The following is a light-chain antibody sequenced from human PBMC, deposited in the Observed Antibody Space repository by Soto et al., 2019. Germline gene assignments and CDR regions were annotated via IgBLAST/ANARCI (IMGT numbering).Light chain of an antibody. CDR3: QQSYSTPLYT. V-gene: IGKV2-28*01. Sequence: DIVMTQSPLSLPVTPGEPASISCRSSQSLLQSNGYNYVHWYLQKPGQSPQLLIYLGFNRASGVPDRFSGSGSGTDFTLTISSLQPEDFATYYCQQSYSTPLYTFGQGTKVDIK. J-gene: IGKJ2*01. CDR2: LGF. CDR1: QSLLQSNGYNY.